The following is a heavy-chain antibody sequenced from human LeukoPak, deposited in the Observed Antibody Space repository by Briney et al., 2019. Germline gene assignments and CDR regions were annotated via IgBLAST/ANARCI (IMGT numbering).Heavy chain of an antibody. CDR3: AASMAGFNWFDP. D-gene: IGHD6-19*01. CDR1: GFTVSRNY. J-gene: IGHJ5*02. Sequence: GGSLRLSCAASGFTVSRNYMTWVRQAPGKGLEWVSVIYSGGSTYYADSVKGRFTISRDNAKNTLYLQMSSLRAEDTAVYYCAASMAGFNWFDPWGQGTLVTVSS. V-gene: IGHV3-53*01. CDR2: IYSGGST.